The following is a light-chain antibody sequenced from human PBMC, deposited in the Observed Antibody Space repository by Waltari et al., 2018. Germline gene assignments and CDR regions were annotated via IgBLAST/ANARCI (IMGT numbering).Light chain of an antibody. Sequence: AIXLTQSPSXLSASVGDRVTITCRASQGISSALAWYQQKPGKAPKLLIYGASSLESGXPSRFSGXGSGTDXTLTXSSLQPEDFXXYYCQQXNNYPLTXXGXTKVEIK. CDR3: QQXNNYPLT. CDR1: QGISSA. V-gene: IGKV1D-13*01. CDR2: GAS. J-gene: IGKJ4*01.